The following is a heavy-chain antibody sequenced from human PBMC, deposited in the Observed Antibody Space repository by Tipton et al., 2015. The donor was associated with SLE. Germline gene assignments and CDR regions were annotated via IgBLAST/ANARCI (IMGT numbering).Heavy chain of an antibody. V-gene: IGHV3-30*04. CDR2: ISYDGSNK. Sequence: LRLSCAASGFTFSSYAMHWVRQAPGKGLEWVAVISYDGSNKYYADSVKGRFTISRDNSKNTLYLQMNSLRAEDTAVYYCAREAAASYWYFDLWGRGTLVTVSS. J-gene: IGHJ2*01. CDR1: GFTFSSYA. CDR3: AREAAASYWYFDL. D-gene: IGHD6-13*01.